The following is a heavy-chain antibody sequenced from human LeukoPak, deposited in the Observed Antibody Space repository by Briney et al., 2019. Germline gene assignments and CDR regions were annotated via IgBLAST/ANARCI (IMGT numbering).Heavy chain of an antibody. D-gene: IGHD6-13*01. CDR2: ISYDGSNK. CDR3: AKAVYSLDY. J-gene: IGHJ4*02. Sequence: GGSLRLSCAASGFTFSSYAMHWVRQAPGKGLEWVAVISYDGSNKYYADSVKGRFTISRDSSKNTLHLQMNSLRVEDTAVYYCAKAVYSLDYWGQGTLVTVSS. V-gene: IGHV3-30-3*01. CDR1: GFTFSSYA.